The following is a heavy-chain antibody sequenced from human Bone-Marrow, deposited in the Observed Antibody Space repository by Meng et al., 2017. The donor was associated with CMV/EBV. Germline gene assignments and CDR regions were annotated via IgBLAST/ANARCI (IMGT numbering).Heavy chain of an antibody. D-gene: IGHD1-1*01. CDR3: TRRLEPPSSYHYAMDV. CDR2: SRSKAESYAI. J-gene: IGHJ6*02. Sequence: SCGSAIHWVSQASGKGLECIGPSRSKAESYAISLGASVTGKFTTSRDDSKNTAYLQMNSLKSQDTAVYYGTRRLEPPSSYHYAMDVWGQGTTVTVSS. V-gene: IGHV3-73*01. CDR1: SCGSA.